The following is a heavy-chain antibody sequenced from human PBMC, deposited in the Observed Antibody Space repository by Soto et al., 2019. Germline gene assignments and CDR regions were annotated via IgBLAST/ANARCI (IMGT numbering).Heavy chain of an antibody. CDR2: IIPILGIA. CDR3: ERGMTTAPTDFDY. Sequence: SVKVSCKASGVTFSSYTISWVQQATGKGLEWMGRIIPILGIANCAQKFQGRVTITADKSTSTAYMELSSLRSEDTVVYYCERGMTTAPTDFDYWGQGTLVTVSS. J-gene: IGHJ4*02. D-gene: IGHD4-17*01. CDR1: GVTFSSYT. V-gene: IGHV1-69*02.